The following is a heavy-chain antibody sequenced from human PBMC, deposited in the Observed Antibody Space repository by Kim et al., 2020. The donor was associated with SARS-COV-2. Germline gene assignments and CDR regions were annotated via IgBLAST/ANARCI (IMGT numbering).Heavy chain of an antibody. Sequence: ASVKVSCKASGYTFTGYYMHWVRQAPGQGLEWMGWINPNSGGTNYAQKFQGRVTMTRDTSISTAYMELSRLRSDDTAVYYCARTSGSYAGYYYYYGMDVWGQGTTVTVSS. V-gene: IGHV1-2*02. CDR3: ARTSGSYAGYYYYYGMDV. CDR2: INPNSGGT. D-gene: IGHD1-26*01. CDR1: GYTFTGYY. J-gene: IGHJ6*02.